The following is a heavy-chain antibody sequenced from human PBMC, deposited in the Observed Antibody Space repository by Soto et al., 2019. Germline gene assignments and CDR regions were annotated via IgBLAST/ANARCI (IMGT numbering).Heavy chain of an antibody. CDR1: GFTFRNSG. V-gene: IGHV3-33*06. D-gene: IGHD3-3*01. CDR2: IWYDGSSQ. CDR3: AKLLVLEGEVQDFDY. J-gene: IGHJ4*02. Sequence: QVNLVQSGGGLVQPGRSLRLSCEASGFTFRNSGMEWIRQAPGKGLEWVARIWYDGSSQYYADSVKGRFTISRDNSKNTLYLQMDSLRAEDTAVYYCAKLLVLEGEVQDFDYWGQGTLVTVSS.